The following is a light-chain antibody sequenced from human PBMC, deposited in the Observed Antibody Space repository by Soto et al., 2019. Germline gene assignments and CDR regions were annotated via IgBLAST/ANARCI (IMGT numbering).Light chain of an antibody. CDR3: ASYTGRDEGV. CDR1: SSDVGGYNY. CDR2: DVD. V-gene: IGLV2-8*01. J-gene: IGLJ1*01. Sequence: QSALTQPPSASGSPGQSVTISCTGSSSDVGGYNYVSWYQQHPGKAPRLILYDVDKRPSGVPDRFSGSKSGNTASLAVSGMQADDEADYYCASYTGRDEGVFGSGTKLTVL.